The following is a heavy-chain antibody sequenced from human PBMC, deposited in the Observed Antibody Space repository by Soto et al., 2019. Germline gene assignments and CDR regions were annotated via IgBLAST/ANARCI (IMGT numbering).Heavy chain of an antibody. CDR1: GFIFRSYG. J-gene: IGHJ3*02. D-gene: IGHD1-7*01. Sequence: GSLRLSCVASGFIFRSYGMHWVRQAPGKGLGWVAVTSYDGSNKDYVDSVKGRFTISRDNFKNTLYLQMNSLRAEDTAVYYCATLSNYADAVDIWGQGTMVTVSS. V-gene: IGHV3-30*03. CDR2: TSYDGSNK. CDR3: ATLSNYADAVDI.